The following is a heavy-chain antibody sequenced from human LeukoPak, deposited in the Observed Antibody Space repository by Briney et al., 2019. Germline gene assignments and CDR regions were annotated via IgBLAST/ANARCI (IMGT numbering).Heavy chain of an antibody. CDR2: ISGSGGTT. D-gene: IGHD5-18*01. CDR1: GFTFSSYE. J-gene: IGHJ6*03. Sequence: PGGSLRLSCAASGFTFSSYEMNWVRQAPGKGLEWVSAISGSGGTTYYADSVKGRFTISRDNSKNTLYLQMNSLRAEDTAVYYRAKDLAMAPYYYYYMDVWGKGTTVTISS. CDR3: AKDLAMAPYYYYYMDV. V-gene: IGHV3-23*01.